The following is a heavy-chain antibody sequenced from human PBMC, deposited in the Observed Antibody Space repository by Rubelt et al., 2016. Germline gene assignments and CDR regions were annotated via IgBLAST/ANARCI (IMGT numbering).Heavy chain of an antibody. CDR1: GFSFSTYA. CDR2: ISASAGST. CDR3: AKVAVDYDDRSAYDY. D-gene: IGHD3-22*01. J-gene: IGHJ4*02. Sequence: EVQLVESGGGLIQPGGSLRLSCEVSGFSFSTYAMAWVRQAPGKGLECVSGISASAGSTYYADSVKGRFTMSRDNSNNTLSLQRDSLRVEETAVYYCAKVAVDYDDRSAYDYWGQGTRVTVSS. V-gene: IGHV3-23*04.